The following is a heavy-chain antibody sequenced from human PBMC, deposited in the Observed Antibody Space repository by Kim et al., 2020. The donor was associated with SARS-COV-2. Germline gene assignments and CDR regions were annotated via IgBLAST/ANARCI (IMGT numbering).Heavy chain of an antibody. CDR2: IYPGDSDT. CDR1: GYSFTSYW. V-gene: IGHV5-51*01. D-gene: IGHD2-2*01. J-gene: IGHJ4*02. CDR3: ARQSVPAATPSEFDY. Sequence: GESLKISCKGSGYSFTSYWIGWVRQMPGKGLEWMGIIYPGDSDTRYSPSFQGQVTISADKSISTAYLQWSSLKASDTAMYYCARQSVPAATPSEFDYWGQGTLVTVSS.